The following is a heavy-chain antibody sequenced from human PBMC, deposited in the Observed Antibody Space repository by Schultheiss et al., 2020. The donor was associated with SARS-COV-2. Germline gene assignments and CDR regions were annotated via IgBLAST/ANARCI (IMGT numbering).Heavy chain of an antibody. V-gene: IGHV5-51*01. CDR3: ATPLLGSSWYDFDY. CDR1: GYSFTSYW. D-gene: IGHD6-13*01. Sequence: GGSLRLSCKGSGYSFTSYWISWVRQMPGKGLEWMGIIYPGDSDTRYSPSFQGQVTISADKSISTAYLQWSSLKASDTAMYYCATPLLGSSWYDFDYWGQGTLVTVSS. J-gene: IGHJ4*02. CDR2: IYPGDSDT.